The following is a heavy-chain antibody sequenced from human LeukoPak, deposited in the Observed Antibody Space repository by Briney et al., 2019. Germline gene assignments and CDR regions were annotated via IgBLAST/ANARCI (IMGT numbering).Heavy chain of an antibody. V-gene: IGHV3-33*01. D-gene: IGHD2-21*02. CDR2: IWYDGGNK. CDR1: GFSFSNYA. Sequence: GRSLRLSCAASGFSFSNYAMHWVRQAPGKGLEWVAVIWYDGGNKYYADSVKGRFTISRDNSKNTLYLEMNSLRAEDTAVYYCARGLTQIPRLATGLGHWGQGTLVTVSS. CDR3: ARGLTQIPRLATGLGH. J-gene: IGHJ4*02.